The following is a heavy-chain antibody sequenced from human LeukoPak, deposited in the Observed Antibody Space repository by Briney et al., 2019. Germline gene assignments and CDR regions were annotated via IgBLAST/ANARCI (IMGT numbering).Heavy chain of an antibody. CDR2: ISYIGST. Sequence: PSETLSLTCTVSGGSISSHYWSWIRQPPGKGLEWIGYISYIGSTNYTPSLKSRVTISVDTSKNQFSLKLSSVTAAEAAVYFCARDPTTVTKGLDIWGQGTMVTVSS. CDR1: GGSISSHY. D-gene: IGHD4-17*01. CDR3: ARDPTTVTKGLDI. V-gene: IGHV4-59*11. J-gene: IGHJ3*02.